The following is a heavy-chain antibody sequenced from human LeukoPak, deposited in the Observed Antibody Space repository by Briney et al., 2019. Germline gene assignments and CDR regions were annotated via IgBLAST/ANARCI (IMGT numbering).Heavy chain of an antibody. J-gene: IGHJ4*02. D-gene: IGHD5-12*01. CDR1: GFTFSSYG. CDR3: TRHKPNNGYGNFDY. CDR2: ISGSGGST. V-gene: IGHV3-23*01. Sequence: GGSLRLSCAASGFTFSSYGMSWVRQAPGKGLEWVSAISGSGGSTYYADSVKGRFTISRDNSKNTLYLQMNSLKTEDTAVYYCTRHKPNNGYGNFDYWGQGTLVTVSS.